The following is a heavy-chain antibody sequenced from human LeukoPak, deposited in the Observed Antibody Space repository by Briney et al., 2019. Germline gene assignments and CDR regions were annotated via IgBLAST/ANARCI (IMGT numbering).Heavy chain of an antibody. CDR1: GFTFSSYS. D-gene: IGHD1-14*01. CDR3: ARVPGARDSY. Sequence: PGGSLRLSCAASGFTFSSYSMNWVRQAPGKGLEWVSSITRSNYIYYADSVKGRFTISRDNAKNSLYLQMNSLRAEDTAVYYCARVPGARDSYWGQGTLVTVSS. J-gene: IGHJ4*02. CDR2: ITRSNYI. V-gene: IGHV3-21*01.